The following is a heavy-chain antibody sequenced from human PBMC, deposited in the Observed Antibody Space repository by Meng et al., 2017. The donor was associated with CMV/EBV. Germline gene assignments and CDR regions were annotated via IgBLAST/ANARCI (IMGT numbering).Heavy chain of an antibody. J-gene: IGHJ4*02. Sequence: VQVERGGPGLLQLSENLSLPCAVYGGSFSGYYWSWIRHPPGKGLEWIGEINHSGSTNYNPSLKSRVTISVDTSKNQFSLKLSSVTAADTAVYYCARGGGTFDYWGQGTLVTVSS. CDR3: ARGGGTFDY. D-gene: IGHD3-16*01. CDR2: INHSGST. CDR1: GGSFSGYY. V-gene: IGHV4-34*01.